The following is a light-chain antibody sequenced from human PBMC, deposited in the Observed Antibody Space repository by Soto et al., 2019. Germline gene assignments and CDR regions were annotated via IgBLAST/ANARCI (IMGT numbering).Light chain of an antibody. CDR2: GAS. Sequence: EIVLTQSPGTLSLSPGERVTLSCRASQSVSSSHLAWYQQKPGQAPRLLLYGASSRATGIPDRFSGSGSGTDFTLTISRLDPEDFAVYYCQQYGSSSLTFGPGT. J-gene: IGKJ3*01. CDR1: QSVSSSH. V-gene: IGKV3-20*01. CDR3: QQYGSSSLT.